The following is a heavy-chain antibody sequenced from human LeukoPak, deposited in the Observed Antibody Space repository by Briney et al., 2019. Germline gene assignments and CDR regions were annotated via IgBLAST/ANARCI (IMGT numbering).Heavy chain of an antibody. CDR2: INHSGST. Sequence: PSETLYLTCTVYGGSFSGYYWSWIRQPPGKGLEWIGEINHSGSTNYNPSLKSRFTISVDTSKNQFSLKLSSVTAADTAVFFFEQKTAYEILTGYRHYYYYGMDVWGQGTTVTVSS. CDR1: GGSFSGYY. V-gene: IGHV4-34*01. CDR3: EQKTAYEILTGYRHYYYYGMDV. J-gene: IGHJ6*02. D-gene: IGHD3-9*01.